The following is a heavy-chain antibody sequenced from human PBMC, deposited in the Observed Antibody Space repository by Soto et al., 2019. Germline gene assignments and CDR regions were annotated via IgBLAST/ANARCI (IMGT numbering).Heavy chain of an antibody. D-gene: IGHD3-10*01. V-gene: IGHV3-33*01. J-gene: IGHJ3*02. CDR1: GFTFSSYG. Sequence: VGSLRLSCAASGFTFSSYGMHWVRQAPGKGLEWVAVIWYDGSNKYYADSVKGRFTISRGNSKNTLYLQMNSLRAEDTAVYYCARDQHGSGTGGDAFDIWGQGTMVTVSS. CDR2: IWYDGSNK. CDR3: ARDQHGSGTGGDAFDI.